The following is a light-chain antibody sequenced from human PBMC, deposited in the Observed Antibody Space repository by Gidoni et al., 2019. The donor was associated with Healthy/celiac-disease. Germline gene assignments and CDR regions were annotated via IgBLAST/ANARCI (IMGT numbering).Light chain of an antibody. CDR2: DAS. CDR3: QQRSNWPPALT. J-gene: IGKJ4*01. CDR1: QSVSSY. V-gene: IGKV3-11*01. Sequence: EIVLTQSPATLSLSPGERATLSCRASQSVSSYLAWYQQKPGQAPRLLIYDASNRATGIPARFSGGGSGTDFTLTISSLWPEDFAVYYCQQRSNWPPALTFXGXTKVEIK.